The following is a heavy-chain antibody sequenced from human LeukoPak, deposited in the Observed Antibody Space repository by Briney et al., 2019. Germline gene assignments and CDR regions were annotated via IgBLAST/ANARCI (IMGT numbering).Heavy chain of an antibody. CDR3: AKDIGYSYGKGFDY. CDR2: ISWNSGSI. J-gene: IGHJ4*02. D-gene: IGHD5-18*01. V-gene: IGHV3-9*01. CDR1: GFTFDDYA. Sequence: GRSLRLSCAASGFTFDDYAMHWVRHAPGKGLEWVSGISWNSGSIGYADSVKGRFTISRDNAKNSLYLQMNSLRAEDTALYYCAKDIGYSYGKGFDYWGQGTLVTVSS.